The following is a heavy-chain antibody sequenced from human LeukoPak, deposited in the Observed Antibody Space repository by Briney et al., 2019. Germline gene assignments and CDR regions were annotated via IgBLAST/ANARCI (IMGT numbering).Heavy chain of an antibody. D-gene: IGHD3-3*01. J-gene: IGHJ6*03. V-gene: IGHV3-7*01. CDR3: VRGSLASGVVVYYYYYLDV. CDR1: GFTFSSYW. CDR2: MNQDGSEK. Sequence: PGGSLRLSCEGSGFTFSSYWMSWVRQAPGKGLEGVANMNQDGSEKYYVDSVKGRFTISRDNAKNSLYLQMNSLRAEETAVYYCVRGSLASGVVVYYYYYLDVWGKGTTVTVSS.